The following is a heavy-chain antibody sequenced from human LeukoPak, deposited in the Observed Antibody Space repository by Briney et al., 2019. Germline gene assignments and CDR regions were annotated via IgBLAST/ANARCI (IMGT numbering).Heavy chain of an antibody. CDR2: IFHSGST. CDR1: GGSISSSYW. D-gene: IGHD1-1*01. V-gene: IGHV4-4*02. Sequence: PSGTLSLTCAVSGGSISSSYWWTWVRQPPGKGLEWIGEIFHSGSTNYNPSLESRVTISVDKSKNQFSLRLSSMTAADTAVYYCARGSLATGYWGQGTLVTVSS. CDR3: ARGSLATGY. J-gene: IGHJ4*02.